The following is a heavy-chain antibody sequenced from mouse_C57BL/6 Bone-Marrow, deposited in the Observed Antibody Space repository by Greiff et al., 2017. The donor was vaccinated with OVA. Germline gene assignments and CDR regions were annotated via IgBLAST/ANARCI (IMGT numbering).Heavy chain of an antibody. CDR2: IYPRSGNT. Sequence: VQLQQSGAELARPGASVKLSCKASGYTFTSYGISWVKQRPGQGLEWIGEIYPRSGNTYYNEKFKGKATLTADKSSSTAYMELRSLTSEDSAVYFCARAPYCCGSRCFDVWGTGTTVTVSS. V-gene: IGHV1-81*01. CDR3: ARAPYCCGSRCFDV. D-gene: IGHD1-1*01. CDR1: GYTFTSYG. J-gene: IGHJ1*03.